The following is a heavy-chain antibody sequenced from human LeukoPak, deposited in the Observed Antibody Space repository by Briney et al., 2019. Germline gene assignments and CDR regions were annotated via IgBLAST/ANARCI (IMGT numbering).Heavy chain of an antibody. J-gene: IGHJ4*02. V-gene: IGHV3-23*01. CDR3: AKTGEYCTDGVCSNFDY. CDR1: GFTFSTYA. Sequence: GGSLRLSCAASGFTFSTYAMSWVRQAPGKGLEWVSGISGSGFTTYYPDSVKGRFTTSRDNSKNTVYLQMNSLRVEDTAICYCAKTGEYCTDGVCSNFDYWGQGTLVTVSS. CDR2: ISGSGFTT. D-gene: IGHD2-8*01.